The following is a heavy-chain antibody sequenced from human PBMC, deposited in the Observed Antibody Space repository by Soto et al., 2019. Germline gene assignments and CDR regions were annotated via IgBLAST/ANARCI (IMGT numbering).Heavy chain of an antibody. Sequence: PGESLKISCKGPGYSFAGDWITWVRQKPGKGLEWMGRIDPSDSQTYYSPSFPGHVTISATKSITTVFLQWSSLGASDTSMYYCARQIYDSDTGPNFQYSFDSWGQGTPVTVSS. J-gene: IGHJ4*02. CDR3: ARQIYDSDTGPNFQYSFDS. CDR2: IDPSDSQT. D-gene: IGHD3-22*01. V-gene: IGHV5-10-1*01. CDR1: GYSFAGDW.